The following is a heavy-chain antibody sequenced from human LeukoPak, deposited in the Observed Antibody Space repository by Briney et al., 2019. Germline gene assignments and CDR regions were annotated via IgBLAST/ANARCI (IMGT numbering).Heavy chain of an antibody. J-gene: IGHJ4*02. D-gene: IGHD2-8*01. Sequence: ASVKVSCKASGYTFTSYGISWVRQAPGQGLEWMGWISAYNGNTNYAQKLQGRVTMTTDTSTSTAYMELRSLRSDDTAVYYCARDFLSPDCTSGVCFTDYWGQGTLVTVSS. V-gene: IGHV1-18*01. CDR3: ARDFLSPDCTSGVCFTDY. CDR1: GYTFTSYG. CDR2: ISAYNGNT.